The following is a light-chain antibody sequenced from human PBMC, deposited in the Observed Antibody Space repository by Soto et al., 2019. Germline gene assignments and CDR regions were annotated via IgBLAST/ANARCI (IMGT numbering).Light chain of an antibody. CDR1: SSDVGTYNY. V-gene: IGLV2-14*03. Sequence: QSALTQPASVSGSPGQSITISCTGTSSDVGTYNYVSWYQQHAGKAPKVMIYDVSNRPSGVSNRFSGSKSGNTASLTISGLQAEDEADYYCSSYTGSSTSVIFGGGTQLTVL. J-gene: IGLJ2*01. CDR3: SSYTGSSTSVI. CDR2: DVS.